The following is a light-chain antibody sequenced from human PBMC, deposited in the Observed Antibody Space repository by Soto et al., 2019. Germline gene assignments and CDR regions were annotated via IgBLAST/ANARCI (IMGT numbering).Light chain of an antibody. CDR1: QSISTY. V-gene: IGKV1-39*01. CDR3: QLTYSTPRT. Sequence: DIQMTQSPSSLSASVGDRVTITCRASQSISTYLVWYQHKPGQAPKLLIYATSSLHSGVPSRFSGRGSGPAFPITISNLQPDDFATYYCQLTYSTPRTFGPGTKVDIK. CDR2: ATS. J-gene: IGKJ3*01.